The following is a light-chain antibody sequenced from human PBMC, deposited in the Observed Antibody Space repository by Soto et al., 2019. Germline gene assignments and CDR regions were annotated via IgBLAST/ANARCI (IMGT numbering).Light chain of an antibody. CDR2: EGT. Sequence: QSALTQPASVSGSPGQSLTISCTGTTTDVGSYNLVSRYQHHPGKAPKLIIYEGTKRPSGVSYRFSGSKSGTSASLTISGLQAEDEADYFCCSYAGSATYVFGTGTKVTVL. CDR3: CSYAGSATYV. J-gene: IGLJ1*01. CDR1: TTDVGSYNL. V-gene: IGLV2-23*01.